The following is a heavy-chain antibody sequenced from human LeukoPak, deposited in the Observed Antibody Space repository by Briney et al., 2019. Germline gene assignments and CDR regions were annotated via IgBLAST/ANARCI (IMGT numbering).Heavy chain of an antibody. Sequence: GGSLRLSCAASGFTFDDYAMHWVRQAPGKGLEWVSGISWNSGSIGYADSVKGRFTISRDNAKNSLYLQMNSLRAEDTAVYYCAKERLGATDYWGQGTLVTVSS. J-gene: IGHJ4*02. V-gene: IGHV3-9*01. D-gene: IGHD1-26*01. CDR3: AKERLGATDY. CDR2: ISWNSGSI. CDR1: GFTFDDYA.